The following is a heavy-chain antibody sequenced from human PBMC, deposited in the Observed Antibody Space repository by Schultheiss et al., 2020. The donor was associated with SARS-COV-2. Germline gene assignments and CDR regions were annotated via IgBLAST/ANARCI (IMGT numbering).Heavy chain of an antibody. J-gene: IGHJ4*02. V-gene: IGHV3-7*03. Sequence: GGSLRLSCAASGFTFSSYWMSWVRQAPGKGLEWVANIKQDGSEKYYVDSVKGRFTISRDNAKNSLYLQMNSLRAEDTAVYYCARDMGLPDTYYDFWSGYYNAGYFDYWGQGTLVTVSS. CDR2: IKQDGSEK. D-gene: IGHD3-3*01. CDR1: GFTFSSYW. CDR3: ARDMGLPDTYYDFWSGYYNAGYFDY.